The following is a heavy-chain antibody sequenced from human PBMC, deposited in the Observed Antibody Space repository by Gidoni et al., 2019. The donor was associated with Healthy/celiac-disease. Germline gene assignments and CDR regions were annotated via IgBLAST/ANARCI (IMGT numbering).Heavy chain of an antibody. CDR2: INHSGST. Sequence: QVQLQQWGAGLLKPSETLSLTCAVYGGSFSGYYWSWIRQPPGKGLEWIGEINHSGSTNYNPSLKSRVIISVDTSKNQFSLKLSSVTAADTAVYYCARGLVGFFFDYWGQGTLVTVSS. CDR3: ARGLVGFFFDY. D-gene: IGHD2-8*02. CDR1: GGSFSGYY. V-gene: IGHV4-34*01. J-gene: IGHJ4*02.